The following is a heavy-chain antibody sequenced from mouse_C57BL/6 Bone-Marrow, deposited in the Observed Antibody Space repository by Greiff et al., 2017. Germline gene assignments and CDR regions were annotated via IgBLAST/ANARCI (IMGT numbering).Heavy chain of an antibody. Sequence: EVQGVESGGGLVKPGGSLKLSCAASGFTFSSYAMSWVRQTPEKRLEWVATISDGGSYTYYPDNVKGRFTISRDTAKNNLYLQMSHLKSEDTAMYYCARDQNAMDYWGQGTSVTVSS. CDR1: GFTFSSYA. V-gene: IGHV5-4*01. J-gene: IGHJ4*01. CDR2: ISDGGSYT. CDR3: ARDQNAMDY.